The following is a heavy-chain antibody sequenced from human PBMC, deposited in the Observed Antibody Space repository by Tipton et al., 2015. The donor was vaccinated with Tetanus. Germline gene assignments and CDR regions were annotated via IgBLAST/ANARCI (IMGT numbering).Heavy chain of an antibody. CDR3: AKDRHDTYYYYMDV. V-gene: IGHV3-9*01. CDR2: ISWNSGSI. CDR1: GFTFDDYA. J-gene: IGHJ6*03. Sequence: SLRLSCAASGFTFDDYAMHWVRQAPGKGPEWVSGISWNSGSIGYADSVKGRFTISRDNAKNSLYLQMNSLRAEDTALYYCAKDRHDTYYYYMDVWGKGTTVTVSS. D-gene: IGHD1-1*01.